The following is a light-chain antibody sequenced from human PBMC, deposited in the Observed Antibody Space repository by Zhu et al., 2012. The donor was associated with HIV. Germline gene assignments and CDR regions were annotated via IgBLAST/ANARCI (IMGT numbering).Light chain of an antibody. J-gene: IGKJ4*01. V-gene: IGKV3-11*01. CDR1: RSVSNF. Sequence: IVLTQSPATLSLSPGERATVSCRASRSVSNFLAWYQQKPGQAPRLLIYDASKRATGIPARFSGSGSGTDFTLTISSLESEDFALYYCQQRSNWPLTFGGGTKVGDQT. CDR2: DAS. CDR3: QQRSNWPLT.